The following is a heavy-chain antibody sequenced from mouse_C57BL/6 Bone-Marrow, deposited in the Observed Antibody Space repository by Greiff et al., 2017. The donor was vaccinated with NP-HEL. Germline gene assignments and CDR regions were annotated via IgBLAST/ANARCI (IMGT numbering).Heavy chain of an antibody. CDR3: ARSIYYDYADDPFYAMDY. Sequence: DVKLQESGGGLVQPGGSLSLSCAASGFTFTDYYMSWVRQPPGKAPEWLGFIRNKANGYTTEYSASVKGRFTISRDNSQSILYLQMNALRAEDSATYYCARSIYYDYADDPFYAMDYWGQGTSVTVSS. CDR1: GFTFTDYY. CDR2: IRNKANGYTT. J-gene: IGHJ4*01. V-gene: IGHV7-3*01. D-gene: IGHD2-4*01.